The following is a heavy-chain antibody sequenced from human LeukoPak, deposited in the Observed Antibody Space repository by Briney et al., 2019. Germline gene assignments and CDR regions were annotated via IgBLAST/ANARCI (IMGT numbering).Heavy chain of an antibody. Sequence: VASVKVSCKASGGTFSSYAISWVRQAPGQGLEWMGGIIPIFGTANYAQKSQGRVTITTDEPTSTAYMELSSLRSEDTAVYYCARELLDGEDYYYYMDVWGKGTTVTVSS. CDR2: IIPIFGTA. CDR1: GGTFSSYA. CDR3: ARELLDGEDYYYYMDV. D-gene: IGHD3-3*01. V-gene: IGHV1-69*05. J-gene: IGHJ6*03.